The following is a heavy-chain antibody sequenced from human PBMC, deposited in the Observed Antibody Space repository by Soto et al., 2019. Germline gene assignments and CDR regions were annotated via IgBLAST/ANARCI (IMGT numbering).Heavy chain of an antibody. J-gene: IGHJ6*02. D-gene: IGHD1-1*01. V-gene: IGHV4-31*03. CDR1: GGSISSGGYY. CDR2: ILYSGST. Sequence: PSETLSLTCTVSGGSISSGGYYWSWIRQHPGKGLEWIGYILYSGSTYYNPSLKSRVTISVDTSKNQFSLKLSSVTAADTAVYHCARDVVGTGGMDVWGQGTTVTVSS. CDR3: ARDVVGTGGMDV.